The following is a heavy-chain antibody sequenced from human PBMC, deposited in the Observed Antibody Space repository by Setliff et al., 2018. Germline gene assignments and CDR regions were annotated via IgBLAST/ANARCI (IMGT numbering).Heavy chain of an antibody. V-gene: IGHV1-69*08. D-gene: IGHD2-21*01. Sequence: SVKVYCKASGGSFSSFSIHWVRQAPGQGLEWMGRIMPIFGSTNYAQNFQGRVTITADKSTSTAYMDLSSLRSEDSAVYYCARDRGGTAIANWFDRWGQGTLVTVSS. CDR2: IMPIFGST. J-gene: IGHJ5*02. CDR3: ARDRGGTAIANWFDR. CDR1: GGSFSSFS.